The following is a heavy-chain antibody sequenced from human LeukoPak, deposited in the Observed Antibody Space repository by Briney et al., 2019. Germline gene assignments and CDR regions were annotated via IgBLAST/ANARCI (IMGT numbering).Heavy chain of an antibody. Sequence: WGSLRLSCAAPGFTFRKYWMSRVRQAPGKEPEWVANMKEDGGEINYVDSVKGRFTISRDNAKNSLYLQMNRLRAEDTAVYYCVRDRGYSTFDYWGQGTLATVSS. CDR2: MKEDGGEI. D-gene: IGHD4-23*01. V-gene: IGHV3-7*01. J-gene: IGHJ4*02. CDR3: VRDRGYSTFDY. CDR1: GFTFRKYW.